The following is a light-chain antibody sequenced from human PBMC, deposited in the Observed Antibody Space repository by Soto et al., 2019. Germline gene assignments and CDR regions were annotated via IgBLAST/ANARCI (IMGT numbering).Light chain of an antibody. CDR3: QQRSSWPLLT. CDR2: DAS. V-gene: IGKV3-11*01. J-gene: IGKJ4*01. Sequence: EIVLTQSPATLSLSPGERATLSCRASQSVSSYLAWYQQKPGQAPRLLIYDASNRATGIPARFSGSGSGTDFTLTSSSLEPEDFAVYSCQQRSSWPLLTFGGGTKGEIE. CDR1: QSVSSY.